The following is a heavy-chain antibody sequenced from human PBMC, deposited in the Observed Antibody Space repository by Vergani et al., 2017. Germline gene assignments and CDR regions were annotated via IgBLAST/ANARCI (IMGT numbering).Heavy chain of an antibody. V-gene: IGHV4-39*01. CDR3: ARHISVVRPSSMTAFDY. CDR1: GDSISTSSYA. Sequence: QMQLQESGPGLVKPSETLSLSCTVSGDSISTSSYAWGWIRQPPGKTLEWIGTVFYGGRTSYNPSLKSRVTLSLDTSKKQISLHLTSVTAADTAVHYCARHISVVRPSSMTAFDYWGQGTLVTVSS. CDR2: VFYGGRT. D-gene: IGHD2-21*01. J-gene: IGHJ4*02.